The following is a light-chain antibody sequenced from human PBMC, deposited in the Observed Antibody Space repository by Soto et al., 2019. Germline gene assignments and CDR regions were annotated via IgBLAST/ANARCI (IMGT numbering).Light chain of an antibody. J-gene: IGKJ3*01. CDR1: QSISSW. Sequence: DIQITQSPSTLSASVGDRVTITCRASQSISSWLAWYQQKPGKAPKLLIYKASSLESGVPSRFSGSGSGTEFTLTISSLQPDDFATYYCQPYNSPFTFGPGTKVDIK. CDR2: KAS. CDR3: QPYNSPFT. V-gene: IGKV1-5*03.